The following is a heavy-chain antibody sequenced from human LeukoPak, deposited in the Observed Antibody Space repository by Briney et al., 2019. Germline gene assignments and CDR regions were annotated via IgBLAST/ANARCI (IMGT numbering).Heavy chain of an antibody. J-gene: IGHJ4*02. Sequence: GGSLRLSCAASGFTFSTYWMHWVRQAPGKGLVWVSRINPDGSGTDYADSVKGRFTISRDNAKNTLYLQMNSLRAEDTAVYYCAKDLRVDRDYGGQGTRVTVSS. V-gene: IGHV3-74*01. D-gene: IGHD3-9*01. CDR1: GFTFSTYW. CDR3: AKDLRVDRDY. CDR2: INPDGSGT.